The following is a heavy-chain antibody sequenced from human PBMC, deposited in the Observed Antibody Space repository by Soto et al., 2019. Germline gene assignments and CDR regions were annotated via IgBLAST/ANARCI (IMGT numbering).Heavy chain of an antibody. V-gene: IGHV3-23*01. CDR3: AKVDDYEFDY. D-gene: IGHD4-17*01. J-gene: IGHJ4*02. CDR2: ISGSGGST. CDR1: GFTFSSYA. Sequence: SGGSLRLSCAASGFTFSSYAMSWVRQAPGKGLGWVSAISGSGGSTYYADSVKGRFTISRDNSKNTLYLQMNSLRAEDTAVYYCAKVDDYEFDYWGQGTLVTVSS.